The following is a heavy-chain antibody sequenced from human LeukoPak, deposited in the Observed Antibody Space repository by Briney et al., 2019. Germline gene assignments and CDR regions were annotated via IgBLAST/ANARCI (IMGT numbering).Heavy chain of an antibody. D-gene: IGHD2-2*01. CDR3: ASDPGSTDY. J-gene: IGHJ4*01. CDR1: GFTFSSYG. Sequence: GGSLRLSCAASGFTFSSYGMHWVRQAPGKGLVWVSRINSDGSSTSYADSVKGRLTISRDNVKNTLYLQMNSLRAEDTAVYYCASDPGSTDYWGQGTLITVSS. V-gene: IGHV3-74*01. CDR2: INSDGSST.